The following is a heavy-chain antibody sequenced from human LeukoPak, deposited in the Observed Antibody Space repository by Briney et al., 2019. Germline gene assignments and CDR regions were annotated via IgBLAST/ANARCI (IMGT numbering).Heavy chain of an antibody. Sequence: SVKVSCKASGGTFSRYPISWVRQAPGQGLEWMGGIIPIFGTANFAQKFQGRVTITADESTSTAYMELSSLRSEDTAVYYCARNIVVVPEVDYYYYYMDVWGKGTTVTVSS. D-gene: IGHD2-2*01. CDR1: GGTFSRYP. J-gene: IGHJ6*03. CDR3: ARNIVVVPEVDYYYYYMDV. V-gene: IGHV1-69*01. CDR2: IIPIFGTA.